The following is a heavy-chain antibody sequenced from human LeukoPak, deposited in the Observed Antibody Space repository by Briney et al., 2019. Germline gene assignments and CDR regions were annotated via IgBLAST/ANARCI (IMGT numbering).Heavy chain of an antibody. CDR1: GDSLSSYY. V-gene: IGHV4-59*01. D-gene: IGHD1-26*01. CDR3: AINQSGSYIFDY. CDR2: IYYSGIT. J-gene: IGHJ4*02. Sequence: SETLSLTCTVSGDSLSSYYWSWIRQPPGKGLEWIGSIYYSGITSYNPSLKSRVIISVHTSKNQFSLKLSSVTAADAAVYYCAINQSGSYIFDYWGQGTLVTVSS.